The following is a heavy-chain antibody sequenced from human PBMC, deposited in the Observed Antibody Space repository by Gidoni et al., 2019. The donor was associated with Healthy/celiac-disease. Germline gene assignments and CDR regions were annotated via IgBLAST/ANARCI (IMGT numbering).Heavy chain of an antibody. CDR1: GFTFSSYG. CDR2: IWYDGSNK. V-gene: IGHV3-33*01. Sequence: QVQLVESGGGVVQPGRSLRVSCAASGFTFSSYGMHWVRQAPGKGLEWVAVIWYDGSNKYYADSVKGRFTISRDNSKNTLYLQMNSLRAEDTAVYYCARDSRINDAFDIWGQGTMVTVSS. D-gene: IGHD3-16*01. CDR3: ARDSRINDAFDI. J-gene: IGHJ3*02.